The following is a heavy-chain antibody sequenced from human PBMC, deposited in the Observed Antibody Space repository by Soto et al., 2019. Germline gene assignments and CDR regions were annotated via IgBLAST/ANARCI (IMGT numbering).Heavy chain of an antibody. Sequence: GASVKVSCKASGYTFTNYAIHWVRQAPGQRLEWMGWINAGNGNTKYSQKFQGRVTITRDTSASTAYMELSSLRSEDTAVYYCARSLTSLAVADLDYWGQGTLVTVSS. D-gene: IGHD6-19*01. V-gene: IGHV1-3*01. CDR2: INAGNGNT. CDR3: ARSLTSLAVADLDY. CDR1: GYTFTNYA. J-gene: IGHJ4*02.